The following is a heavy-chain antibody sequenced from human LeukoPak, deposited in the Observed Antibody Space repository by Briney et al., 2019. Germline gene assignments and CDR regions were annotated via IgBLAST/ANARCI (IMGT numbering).Heavy chain of an antibody. V-gene: IGHV4-39*01. D-gene: IGHD4-17*01. Sequence: SETLSLTCTVSGGSISSSSYYWGWIRQPPGKGLEWIVSIYYSGSAYYNPSLKSRVTISVDTSKNQFSLRMSSVTAADTAVYYCARGAGDYALTTLDYWGQGALVTVSS. CDR3: ARGAGDYALTTLDY. CDR2: IYYSGSA. J-gene: IGHJ4*02. CDR1: GGSISSSSYY.